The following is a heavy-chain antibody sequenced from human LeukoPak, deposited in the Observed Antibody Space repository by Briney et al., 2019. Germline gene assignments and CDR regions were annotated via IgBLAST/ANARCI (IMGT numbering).Heavy chain of an antibody. D-gene: IGHD6-19*01. CDR2: IIPIFGTA. CDR3: AVSGWDYYYYGMDV. V-gene: IGHV1-69*13. Sequence: SVKVSCKASGGTFSSYAISWVRQAPGQGLEWMGGIIPIFGTANYAQKFQGRVTITADESTSTAYMELSSLRSEDTAVYYCAVSGWDYYYYGMDVWGQGTTVTVSS. CDR1: GGTFSSYA. J-gene: IGHJ6*02.